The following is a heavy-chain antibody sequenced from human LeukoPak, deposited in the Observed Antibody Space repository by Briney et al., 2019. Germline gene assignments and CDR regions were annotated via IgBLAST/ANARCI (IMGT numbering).Heavy chain of an antibody. J-gene: IGHJ1*01. CDR1: GGSISSYY. CDR2: IYYSGST. V-gene: IGHV4-59*12. D-gene: IGHD2-2*01. Sequence: SETLSLTCTVSGGSISSYYWSWIRQPPGKGLEWIGYIYYSGSTNYNPSLKSRVTISVDTSKNQFSLKLSSVTAADTAVYYCARRGVPAAIRYFQHWGQGTLVTVSS. CDR3: ARRGVPAAIRYFQH.